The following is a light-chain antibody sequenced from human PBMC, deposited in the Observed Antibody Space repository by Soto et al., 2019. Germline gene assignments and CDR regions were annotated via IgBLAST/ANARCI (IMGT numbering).Light chain of an antibody. V-gene: IGKV3-11*01. Sequence: EIVLTQSPATLSLSPGERATLSCRASQSVNSLLAWYHQKPGQAPRLLIYDASNRATGTPARFSGSGSGTDFTLTISSLETEDFGVYYCQQRSNWPTFGQGTKLEIK. CDR3: QQRSNWPT. J-gene: IGKJ2*01. CDR1: QSVNSL. CDR2: DAS.